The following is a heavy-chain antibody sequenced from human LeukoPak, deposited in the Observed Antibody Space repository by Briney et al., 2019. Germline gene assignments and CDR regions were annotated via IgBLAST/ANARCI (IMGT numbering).Heavy chain of an antibody. V-gene: IGHV3-33*01. Sequence: PGRSLRLSCAGSGFTFVGYGMHWFRQTPGKGLEWVAVIAYDGSRAFYADSVKGRFTISRDNSKNTMSVQMDDLRAEDTAVYYCTRYNNDHFDYWGQGTLVTVSS. J-gene: IGHJ4*02. D-gene: IGHD1-14*01. CDR3: TRYNNDHFDY. CDR2: IAYDGSRA. CDR1: GFTFVGYG.